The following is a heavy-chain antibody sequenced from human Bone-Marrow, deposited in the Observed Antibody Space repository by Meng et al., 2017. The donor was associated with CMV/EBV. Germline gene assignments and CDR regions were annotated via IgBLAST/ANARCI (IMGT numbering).Heavy chain of an antibody. CDR1: GFTFSRYS. V-gene: IGHV3-21*01. J-gene: IGHJ5*02. Sequence: GGSLRLSCAASGFTFSRYSVNWVRQAPGKGLEWVSSISSSSSYIYYADSVKGRFTISRDNAKNSLYLQMNSLRAEDTAVYYCARDGVTIFGVVIGVNWFDPWGQGTLVTVSS. D-gene: IGHD3-3*01. CDR3: ARDGVTIFGVVIGVNWFDP. CDR2: ISSSSSYI.